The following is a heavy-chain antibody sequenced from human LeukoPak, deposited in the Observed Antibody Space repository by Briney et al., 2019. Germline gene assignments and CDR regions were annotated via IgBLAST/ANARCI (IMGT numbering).Heavy chain of an antibody. CDR3: ARGPTYYDSSGYRLEY. J-gene: IGHJ4*02. Sequence: ASVKVSCKASGYAFSGYYMHWVRQAAGQGLEWMGWINPSNGGTNYAQNFQGRVTMTRDTSISTAYMELSSLTSDDTAVYYCARGPTYYDSSGYRLEYWGQGTLVTVSS. CDR2: INPSNGGT. V-gene: IGHV1-2*02. D-gene: IGHD3-22*01. CDR1: GYAFSGYY.